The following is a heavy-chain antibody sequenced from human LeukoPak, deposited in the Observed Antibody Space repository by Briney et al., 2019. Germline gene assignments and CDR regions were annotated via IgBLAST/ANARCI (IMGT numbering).Heavy chain of an antibody. D-gene: IGHD3-16*01. CDR1: GGSFSGYH. Sequence: SETLSLTCAVYGGSFSGYHWSWIRQPPAPGLEWIGEINHSGSTNYNPSLKSRVTISVDTSKNQFSLKLSSVTAADTAVYYCARVKDPGGYYYYYYMDVWGKGTTVTVSS. CDR2: INHSGST. V-gene: IGHV4-34*01. CDR3: ARVKDPGGYYYYYYMDV. J-gene: IGHJ6*03.